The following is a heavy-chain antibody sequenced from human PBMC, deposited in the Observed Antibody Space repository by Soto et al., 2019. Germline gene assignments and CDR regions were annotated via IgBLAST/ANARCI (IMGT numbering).Heavy chain of an antibody. J-gene: IGHJ3*02. CDR2: IYYSGST. D-gene: IGHD3-3*01. CDR1: GGSISSYY. Sequence: QVQLQESGPGLVKPSETLSLTCTVSGGSISSYYWSWIRQPPGKGLEWIGYIYYSGSTNYNPSLKSRVTISVDTSKNQFSLKLSSVTAADTAVYYCARVWGLFWSGYYHAFDIWGQGTMVTVSS. CDR3: ARVWGLFWSGYYHAFDI. V-gene: IGHV4-59*01.